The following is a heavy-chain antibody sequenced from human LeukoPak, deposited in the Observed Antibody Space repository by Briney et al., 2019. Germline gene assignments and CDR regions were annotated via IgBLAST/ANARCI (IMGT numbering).Heavy chain of an antibody. CDR3: AKEAVADANCSGGSCYSRSDYYYYYMDV. Sequence: PGGSLRLSCEASGFTFDDYTMHWVRQAPGKGLEWVSLISWDGGSTYYADSVKGRFTISRDNSKNSLYLQMNSLRTEDTALYYCAKEAVADANCSGGSCYSRSDYYYYYMDVWGKGTTVTVSS. CDR2: ISWDGGST. D-gene: IGHD2-15*01. CDR1: GFTFDDYT. J-gene: IGHJ6*03. V-gene: IGHV3-43*01.